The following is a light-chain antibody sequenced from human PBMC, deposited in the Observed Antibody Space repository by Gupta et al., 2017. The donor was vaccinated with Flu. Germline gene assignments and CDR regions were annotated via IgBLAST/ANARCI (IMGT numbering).Light chain of an antibody. V-gene: IGKV3-20*01. Sequence: IVLTQSPGSLSLSPGEGATLSCRASQTVAGSFLAWYQQQPGQAPRLLIYGASTRAPGIPDRFSGSGYGTDFTLTITRREPEDFAVYYCQRDGDSPAYTFGQGTKLEI. CDR2: GAS. CDR1: QTVAGSF. J-gene: IGKJ2*01. CDR3: QRDGDSPAYT.